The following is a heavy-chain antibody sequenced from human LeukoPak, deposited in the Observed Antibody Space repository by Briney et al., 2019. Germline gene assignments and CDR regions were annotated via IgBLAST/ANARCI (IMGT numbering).Heavy chain of an antibody. CDR3: ASPDYGYAFDI. J-gene: IGHJ3*02. CDR2: ISSSGSTI. CDR1: GFTFSSYE. Sequence: QPGGSLRLSCAASGFTFSSYEMNWVRQAPGKGLEWVSYISSSGSTIYYADSVKGRFTISRDNAKNSLYLQMNSLRAEDTAVYYCASPDYGYAFDIWGQGTRVTVSS. V-gene: IGHV3-48*03. D-gene: IGHD4-17*01.